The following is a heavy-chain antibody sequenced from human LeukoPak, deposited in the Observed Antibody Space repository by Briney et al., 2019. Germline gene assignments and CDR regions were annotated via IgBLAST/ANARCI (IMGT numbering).Heavy chain of an antibody. CDR2: INSNSGGT. CDR3: ARGGSGSGYLYYFDS. V-gene: IGHV1-2*06. J-gene: IGHJ4*02. D-gene: IGHD3-10*01. CDR1: GYSFSDYS. Sequence: GASVKVSCKASGYSFSDYSMHWVRQAPGQGLEWMGRINSNSGGTSYAQNFQGRVTMTRDTSISTAYMEVSGLTSDDTAVHYCARGGSGSGYLYYFDSWGQGTLVSVSS.